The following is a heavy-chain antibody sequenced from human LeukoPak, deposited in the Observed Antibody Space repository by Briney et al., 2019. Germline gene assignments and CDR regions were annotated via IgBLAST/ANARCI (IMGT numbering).Heavy chain of an antibody. D-gene: IGHD2-2*02. CDR1: GFTVSSNY. CDR2: ISGSGGST. Sequence: GGSLRLSCAASGFTVSSNYMSWVRQAPGKGLEWVSAISGSGGSTYYADSVKGRFTISRDNSKNTLYLQMNSLRAEDTAVYYCAKDCSSTSCYSNYYYYYYGMDVWGQGTTVTVSS. J-gene: IGHJ6*02. CDR3: AKDCSSTSCYSNYYYYYYGMDV. V-gene: IGHV3-23*01.